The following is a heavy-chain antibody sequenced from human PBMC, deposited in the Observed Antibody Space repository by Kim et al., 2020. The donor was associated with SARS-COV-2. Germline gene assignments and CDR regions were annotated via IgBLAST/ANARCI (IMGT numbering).Heavy chain of an antibody. D-gene: IGHD6-13*01. CDR2: INPNSGGT. CDR1: GYTFTGYY. CDR3: ARDRIAATGYGMDV. J-gene: IGHJ6*02. V-gene: IGHV1-2*02. Sequence: ASVKVSCKASGYTFTGYYIHWVRQAPGQVLEWMGWINPNSGGTNYAQKFQGRVTMTRDTSISTAYMEVSRLRSDDTAVYYCARDRIAATGYGMDVWGQGTTVTVSS.